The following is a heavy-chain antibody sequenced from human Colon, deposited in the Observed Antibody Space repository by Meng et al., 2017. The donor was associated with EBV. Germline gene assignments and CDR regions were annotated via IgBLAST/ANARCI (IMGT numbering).Heavy chain of an antibody. J-gene: IGHJ5*02. Sequence: QFRLLAPAPGLLNPSGTLSLTCVFSGTSICTSNWWSWIRQSPGAGLEWIGAIYHNGQTNYNPSLKSRVSMSVDESKNEFSLNLKSVTAADTAVYYCARDGGVTHIPWGQGVLVTVSS. D-gene: IGHD2-8*02. CDR3: ARDGGVTHIP. CDR2: IYHNGQT. CDR1: GTSICTSNW. V-gene: IGHV4-4*02.